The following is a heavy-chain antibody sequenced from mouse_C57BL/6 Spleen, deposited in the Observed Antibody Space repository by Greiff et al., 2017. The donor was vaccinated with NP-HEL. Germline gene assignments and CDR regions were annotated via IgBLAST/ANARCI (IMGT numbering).Heavy chain of an antibody. CDR2: ISDGGSYT. CDR1: GFTFSSYA. CDR3: ARRASYNKYFDY. V-gene: IGHV5-4*01. Sequence: EVQLVESGGGLVKPGGSLKLSCAASGFTFSSYAMSWVRQTPEKRLEWVATISDGGSYTYYPDNVKGRFTISRDNAKNTLYLQMSHVKSEDTAMYYCARRASYNKYFDYWGQGTTLTVSS. J-gene: IGHJ2*01. D-gene: IGHD6-1*01.